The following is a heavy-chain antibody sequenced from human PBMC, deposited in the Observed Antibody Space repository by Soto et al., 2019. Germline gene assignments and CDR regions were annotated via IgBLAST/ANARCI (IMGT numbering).Heavy chain of an antibody. D-gene: IGHD6-13*01. CDR1: GASISSRSSY. J-gene: IGHJ5*02. V-gene: IGHV4-39*01. CDR3: ATTRGIAVGGSFDH. CDR2: FYSGST. Sequence: QVQLQESGPGLVKPSETLSLTCIVSGASISSRSSYCGWILQPPGKGLEWVGTFYSGSTYNNPSLKSRVTISVDTSKNQFSLKLSSVAAEDTAIYYCATTRGIAVGGSFDHWGQGTLVTVSS.